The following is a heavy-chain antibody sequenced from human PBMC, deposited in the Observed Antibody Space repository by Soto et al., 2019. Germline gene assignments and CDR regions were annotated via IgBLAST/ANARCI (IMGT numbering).Heavy chain of an antibody. J-gene: IGHJ6*02. Sequence: EVQLLESGGGLVQPGGSLRLSCAASGFTFSSYWMHWVRQAPGKGLVWVSRINSDGSSTSYADSVKGRFTISRDNAKNTLYLQMNSLRAEDTAVYYCARGGDQLYYYGMDVWGQGTTVTVSS. CDR1: GFTFSSYW. CDR2: INSDGSST. D-gene: IGHD3-16*01. V-gene: IGHV3-74*02. CDR3: ARGGDQLYYYGMDV.